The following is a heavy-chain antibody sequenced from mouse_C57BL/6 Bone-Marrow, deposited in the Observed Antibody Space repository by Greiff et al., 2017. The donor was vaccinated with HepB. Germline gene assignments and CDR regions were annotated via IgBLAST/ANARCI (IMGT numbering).Heavy chain of an antibody. V-gene: IGHV1-55*01. CDR1: GYTFTSYW. CDR2: IYPGSGST. Sequence: VQLQQPGAELVKPGASVKMSCKASGYTFTSYWITWVKQRPGQGLEWIGDIYPGSGSTNYNEKFKSKATLTVDTSSSTAYMQLSSLTSEDSAVYYCARHYYGSRAWFAYWGQGTLVTVSA. CDR3: ARHYYGSRAWFAY. D-gene: IGHD1-1*01. J-gene: IGHJ3*01.